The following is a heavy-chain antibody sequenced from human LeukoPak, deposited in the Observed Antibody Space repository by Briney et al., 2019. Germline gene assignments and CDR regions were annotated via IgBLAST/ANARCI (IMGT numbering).Heavy chain of an antibody. CDR1: GGSISSGGYY. V-gene: IGHV4-31*03. Sequence: PSETLSLTCTVSGGSISSGGYYWSWIRQHPGKGLEWIGYIYYSGSTYYNPSLKSRVTISVDTSKNQFSLKLSSVTAADTAVYYCARGGAYYYGSGGYYYYGMDVWGKGTTVTVSS. J-gene: IGHJ6*04. CDR3: ARGGAYYYGSGGYYYYGMDV. D-gene: IGHD3-10*01. CDR2: IYYSGST.